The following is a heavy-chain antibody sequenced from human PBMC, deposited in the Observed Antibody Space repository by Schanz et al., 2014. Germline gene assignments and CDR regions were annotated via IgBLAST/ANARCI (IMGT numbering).Heavy chain of an antibody. Sequence: QVQLVQSGAEVKKPGSSVKVSCQAFGDTFSKYNIMWVRQAPGQGLEWMGRIIPILGIANYAQKFQGRVTITADKSTFTAYMDVSSLRSEDTAVYYCASSGAGYSSSWNFDYWGQGTLVTVSS. D-gene: IGHD6-13*01. CDR3: ASSGAGYSSSWNFDY. CDR1: GDTFSKYN. V-gene: IGHV1-69*02. CDR2: IIPILGIA. J-gene: IGHJ4*02.